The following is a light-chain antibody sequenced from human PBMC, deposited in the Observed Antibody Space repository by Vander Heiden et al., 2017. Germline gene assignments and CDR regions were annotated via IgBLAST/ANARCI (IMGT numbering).Light chain of an antibody. V-gene: IGLV2-11*01. CDR2: DVS. Sequence: QSALTQPRSVSGSPGQSVTISCPGTGSDVGGYNFVSWFQQHPGKAPKLMIYDVSNRPSGVPDRFSGSKSGNTASLTISGLQAEDETDYYCCSYAGSYTWVFGGGTKLTVL. CDR3: CSYAGSYTWV. J-gene: IGLJ3*02. CDR1: GSDVGGYNF.